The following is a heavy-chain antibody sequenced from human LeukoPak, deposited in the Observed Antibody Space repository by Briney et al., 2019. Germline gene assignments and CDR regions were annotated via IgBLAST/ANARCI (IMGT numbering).Heavy chain of an antibody. CDR2: IIDTGGRT. CDR1: GITLSNYG. CDR3: AKRGVVIRVILVGFHKEAYYFDS. J-gene: IGHJ4*02. V-gene: IGHV3-23*01. Sequence: GGSLRLSCAVSGITLSNYGMTWVRQAPGKGLEWVAGIIDTGGRTNYADSVKGRFTISRDNPKNTLYLQMNSLRAEDTAVYFCAKRGVVIRVILVGFHKEAYYFDSWGQGALVTVS. D-gene: IGHD2-2*01.